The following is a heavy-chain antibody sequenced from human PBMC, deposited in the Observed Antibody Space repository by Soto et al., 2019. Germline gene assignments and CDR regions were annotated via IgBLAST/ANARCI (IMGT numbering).Heavy chain of an antibody. J-gene: IGHJ6*02. Sequence: SETLSLTCAVSGGSISSGGYSWSWIRQPPGKGLEWIGYIYHSGSTYYNPSLKSRVTISVDRSKNQFSLKLSSVTAADTAVYYCARGTVRGVADVWGQGTTVTVSS. CDR2: IYHSGST. CDR3: ARGTVRGVADV. D-gene: IGHD3-10*01. CDR1: GGSISSGGYS. V-gene: IGHV4-30-2*01.